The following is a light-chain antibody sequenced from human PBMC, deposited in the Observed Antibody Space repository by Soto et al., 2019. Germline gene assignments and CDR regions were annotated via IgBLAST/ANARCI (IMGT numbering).Light chain of an antibody. CDR3: QQYHTSSIT. Sequence: DIQITQSPSTLSASVGDRFTITCRASQTISSWLAWYQQKPGKAPTLLIYDASTLERGVPSRFSGTGSGTEFTLSIDSLQPDDFATYYCQQYHTSSITFGQGTRREIK. J-gene: IGKJ5*01. CDR2: DAS. V-gene: IGKV1-5*01. CDR1: QTISSW.